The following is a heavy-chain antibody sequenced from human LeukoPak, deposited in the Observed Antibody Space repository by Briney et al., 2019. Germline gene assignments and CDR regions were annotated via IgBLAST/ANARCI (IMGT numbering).Heavy chain of an antibody. CDR2: IKLDGSEK. J-gene: IGHJ4*02. D-gene: IGHD3-3*01. Sequence: GGSLRLSCVASGFTFGKYWMSWVLQAPGKGLEWVANIKLDGSEKNYVDSVKGRFTISRDNTKNSLYLQMNSLRVEDTAVFYCARDQYDTWSRRGNFDSWGQGTLVIVSS. CDR1: GFTFGKYW. CDR3: ARDQYDTWSRRGNFDS. V-gene: IGHV3-7*03.